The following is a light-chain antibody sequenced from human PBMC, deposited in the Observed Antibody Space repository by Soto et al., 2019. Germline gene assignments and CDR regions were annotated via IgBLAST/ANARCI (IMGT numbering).Light chain of an antibody. CDR1: SSDLGANNY. Sequence: QSVLTQPASVSGSPGQSITISCTGTSSDLGANNYVSWYQFHPGKAPKLLVFDVSNRPSGVSNRFSGSKSGNTASLSISGLQAEDEADYYCCSFTSTTRYVFGTGTKVTVL. J-gene: IGLJ1*01. V-gene: IGLV2-14*03. CDR3: CSFTSTTRYV. CDR2: DVS.